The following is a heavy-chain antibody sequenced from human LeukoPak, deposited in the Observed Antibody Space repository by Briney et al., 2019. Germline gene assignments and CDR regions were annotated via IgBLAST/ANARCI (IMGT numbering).Heavy chain of an antibody. J-gene: IGHJ3*02. Sequence: SETLSLTCTVSGVSVSSGSYYWSWLRQPPGKGLEWIGYIYYSGSTNYNPSLKSRVTISVDTSKNQFSLKLSSVTAADTAVYYCARESSLYDILTGYSHDAFDIWGQGTMVTVSS. D-gene: IGHD3-9*01. CDR2: IYYSGST. CDR3: ARESSLYDILTGYSHDAFDI. V-gene: IGHV4-61*01. CDR1: GVSVSSGSYY.